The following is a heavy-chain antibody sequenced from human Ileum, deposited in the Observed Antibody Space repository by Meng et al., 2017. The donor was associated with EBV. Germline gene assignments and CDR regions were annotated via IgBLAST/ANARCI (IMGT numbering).Heavy chain of an antibody. J-gene: IGHJ4*02. CDR3: ARQATGYCSGGSCYSGSIFDY. CDR2: IYYSGST. CDR1: GGSISSGDYY. D-gene: IGHD2-15*01. Sequence: ESAPGLVKPSQPLSLTCTVSGGSISSGDYYWSWIRQPPGKGLEWIGYIYYSGSTHYNPSLKSRVTISVDTSKNQFSLKVSSVTAADTAVYYCARQATGYCSGGSCYSGSIFDYWGQGTLVTVSS. V-gene: IGHV4-30-4*01.